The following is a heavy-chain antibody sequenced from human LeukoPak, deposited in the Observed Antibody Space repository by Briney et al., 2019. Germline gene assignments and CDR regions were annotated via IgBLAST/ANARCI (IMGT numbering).Heavy chain of an antibody. D-gene: IGHD6-6*01. CDR3: AKGLYTSSSPFDY. V-gene: IGHV3-74*01. CDR1: GFTFSGYW. CDR2: INSDGSST. Sequence: PGGSLRLSCAASGFTFSGYWMHWVRQAPGKGLVWVSRINSDGSSTSYADSVKGRFTISRDNAKNTLYLQMNSLRAEDTAVYYCAKGLYTSSSPFDYWGRGTLVTVSS. J-gene: IGHJ4*02.